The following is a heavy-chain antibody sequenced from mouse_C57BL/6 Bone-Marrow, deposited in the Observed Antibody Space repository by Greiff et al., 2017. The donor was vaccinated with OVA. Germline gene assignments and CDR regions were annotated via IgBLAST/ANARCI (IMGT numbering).Heavy chain of an antibody. CDR3: ARRRNYGNYNYAMDY. V-gene: IGHV1-26*01. CDR1: GYTFTDYY. J-gene: IGHJ4*01. Sequence: EVQLQQSGPELVKPGASVKISCKASGYTFTDYYMNWVKQSHGKSLEWIGDINPNNGGTSYNQKFKGKATLTVDKASSTAYMELRSLTSEDSAVYYCARRRNYGNYNYAMDYWGQGTSVTVSS. D-gene: IGHD2-1*01. CDR2: INPNNGGT.